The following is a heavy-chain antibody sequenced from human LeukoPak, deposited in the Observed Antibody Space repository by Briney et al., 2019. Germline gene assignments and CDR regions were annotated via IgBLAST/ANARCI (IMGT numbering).Heavy chain of an antibody. CDR3: ASLSLGHY. CDR1: GFTFSSYW. D-gene: IGHD6-6*01. Sequence: PGGSLRLSCAASGFTFSSYWMHWVRQAPGKGLVWVSRIYSDGSSTNYADSVKGRFTISRDTSKNTLSLQMNSLRAEDTAVYYCASLSLGHYWGQGTLVTVSS. V-gene: IGHV3-74*01. J-gene: IGHJ4*02. CDR2: IYSDGSST.